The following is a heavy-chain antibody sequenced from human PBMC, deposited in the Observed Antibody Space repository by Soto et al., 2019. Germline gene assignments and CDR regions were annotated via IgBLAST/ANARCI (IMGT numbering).Heavy chain of an antibody. Sequence: GGSLRLSCAGTGFTFSGYTMSWVRQPPGKGLEWVSSITSSSTYTYYADSVKGRFTISRDNAKNSLYLQMNSLRAEDTALYYCASGTGVRGLNARYYQYGMDVWGQGTTVTVSS. V-gene: IGHV3-21*01. CDR3: ASGTGVRGLNARYYQYGMDV. CDR2: ITSSSTYT. CDR1: GFTFSGYT. D-gene: IGHD3-10*01. J-gene: IGHJ6*02.